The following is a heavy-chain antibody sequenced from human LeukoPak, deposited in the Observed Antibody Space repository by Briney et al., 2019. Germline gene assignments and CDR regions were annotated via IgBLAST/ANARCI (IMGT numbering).Heavy chain of an antibody. CDR3: AKSSGSSWSNLGAFDI. CDR1: GFTFSRYA. J-gene: IGHJ3*02. Sequence: GGSLRLSCAASGFTFSRYAMTWVRQAPGKGLEWVSGISGSGGSTYYADSVKGRFTIYRDNSKNTLHLQMNSLRAEDTAVYYCAKSSGSSWSNLGAFDIWGQGTMVTVSS. CDR2: ISGSGGST. V-gene: IGHV3-23*01. D-gene: IGHD6-13*01.